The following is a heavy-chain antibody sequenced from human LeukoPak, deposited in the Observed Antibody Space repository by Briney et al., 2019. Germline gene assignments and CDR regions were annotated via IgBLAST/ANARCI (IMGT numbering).Heavy chain of an antibody. CDR1: GGSISSGGYY. D-gene: IGHD4-23*01. CDR3: ARGNGPAGETTVVTPFGAGHVASTYYFDY. Sequence: PSQTLSLTCTVSGGSISSGGYYWSWIRQHPGKGLEWIGEINHSGSTNYNPSLKSRVTISVDTSKNQFSLKLSSVTAADTAVYYCARGNGPAGETTVVTPFGAGHVASTYYFDYWGQGTLVTVSS. V-gene: IGHV4-31*03. J-gene: IGHJ4*02. CDR2: INHSGST.